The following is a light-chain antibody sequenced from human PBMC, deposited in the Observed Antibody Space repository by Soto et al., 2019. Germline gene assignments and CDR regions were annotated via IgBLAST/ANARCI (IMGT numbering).Light chain of an antibody. Sequence: QSVLTQPPPASGTPGQRVTISCSGSRSNIGSTYVYWFQQLSGTAPKLLIYRNSQRPSEVPDRLSGSKSGTSASLAISGLRSEDEADYYCAAWDDSLKTYVFGTGTKVTVL. J-gene: IGLJ1*01. CDR2: RNS. CDR3: AAWDDSLKTYV. V-gene: IGLV1-47*01. CDR1: RSNIGSTY.